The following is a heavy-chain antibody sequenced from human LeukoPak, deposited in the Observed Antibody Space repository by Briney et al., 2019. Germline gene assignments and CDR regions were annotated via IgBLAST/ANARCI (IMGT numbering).Heavy chain of an antibody. Sequence: GRSLRLSCAASGFTFSSYGMPWVRQAPGKGLDWVSLITADAGRTYYADSVKGRFTISRDNSKNTLYLQMSSLRVEDTAFYYCAKGKVNHDGAFDVWGQGTMVTVSS. CDR3: AKGKVNHDGAFDV. CDR2: ITADAGRT. J-gene: IGHJ3*01. V-gene: IGHV3-23*01. CDR1: GFTFSSYG. D-gene: IGHD1-14*01.